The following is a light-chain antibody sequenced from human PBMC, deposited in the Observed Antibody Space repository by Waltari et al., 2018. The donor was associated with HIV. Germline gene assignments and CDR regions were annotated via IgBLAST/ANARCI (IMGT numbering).Light chain of an antibody. Sequence: QSALTQPRSVSWSPGQSVTLSCTGTSSDLGDYHYVSWYQQHPVKAPKVMSYDVTKRPSGVPDRFSCSKSGNTASLTISGLQAEDEADYYCCSYTGTYTLLFGGGTKLTVL. J-gene: IGLJ3*02. V-gene: IGLV2-11*01. CDR1: SSDLGDYHY. CDR3: CSYTGTYTLL. CDR2: DVT.